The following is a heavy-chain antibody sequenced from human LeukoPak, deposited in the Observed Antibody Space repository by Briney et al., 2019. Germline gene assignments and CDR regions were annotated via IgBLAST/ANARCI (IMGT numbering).Heavy chain of an antibody. V-gene: IGHV4-59*01. Sequence: SETLSLTCTVSGGSISSYYWSWIRQPPGKGLEWIGYNYYSGSTNYNPSLKSRVTISVDTSKNQFSLKLSSVTAADTAVYYCASYGEDAFDIWGQGTMVTVSS. CDR2: NYYSGST. D-gene: IGHD3-10*01. J-gene: IGHJ3*02. CDR3: ASYGEDAFDI. CDR1: GGSISSYY.